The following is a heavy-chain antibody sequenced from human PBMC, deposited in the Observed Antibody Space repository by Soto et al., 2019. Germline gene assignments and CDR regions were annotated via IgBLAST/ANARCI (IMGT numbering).Heavy chain of an antibody. V-gene: IGHV1-18*01. J-gene: IGHJ5*02. CDR1: GYTFTSYG. D-gene: IGHD3-10*01. CDR2: ISAYNGNT. CDR3: ARALTPLVGWFGELWAAPVTHYNWFDP. Sequence: QVQLVQSGAEVKKPGASVKVSCKASGYTFTSYGISWVRQAPGQGLEWMGWISAYNGNTNYAQKLQGRGTMTTDTSTSTAYMELSSLSSDDTAVYYWARALTPLVGWFGELWAAPVTHYNWFDPWGQGTLVTVSS.